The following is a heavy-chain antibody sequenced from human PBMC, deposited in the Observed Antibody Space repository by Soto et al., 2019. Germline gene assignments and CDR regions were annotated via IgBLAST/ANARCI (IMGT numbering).Heavy chain of an antibody. V-gene: IGHV4-59*01. CDR3: LLWGYCSGGTCYSPLGYYYYYMDV. D-gene: IGHD2-15*01. J-gene: IGHJ6*03. Sequence: SETLSLTCTVSGGSIRGYYWSWIRQPTGKGLEWIGNIYYSGSSNYNPSLKSRVTISVDTSKSQLSLNMSSVTAADTAVYYCLLWGYCSGGTCYSPLGYYYYYMDVWGKGTTVTVS. CDR1: GGSIRGYY. CDR2: IYYSGSS.